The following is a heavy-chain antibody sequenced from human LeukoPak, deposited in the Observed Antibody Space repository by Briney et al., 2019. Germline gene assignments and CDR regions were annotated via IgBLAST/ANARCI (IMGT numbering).Heavy chain of an antibody. Sequence: PSETLSLTCTVSGYSISSGYYWGWIRQPPGKGLEWIGSIYHSGSTYYNPSLKSRVTISVDTSKNQFSLKLSSVTAADTAVYYCARFSDDSSGLFDPWGQGTLVTVSS. D-gene: IGHD3-22*01. CDR1: GYSISSGYY. CDR2: IYHSGST. CDR3: ARFSDDSSGLFDP. J-gene: IGHJ5*02. V-gene: IGHV4-38-2*02.